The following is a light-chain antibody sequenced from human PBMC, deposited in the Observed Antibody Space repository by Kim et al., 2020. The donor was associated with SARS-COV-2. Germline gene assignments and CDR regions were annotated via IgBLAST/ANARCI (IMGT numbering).Light chain of an antibody. Sequence: GQSIAISFTDTSLDLGAYNYVNWYQQHTGHAHKVMIYDVNNRPSGVSNRFSVSKSGDTASLTISGLQAEDEADYYCSSYTTSNTLVFGGGTQLTVL. CDR3: SSYTTSNTLV. V-gene: IGLV2-14*03. CDR2: DVN. CDR1: SLDLGAYNY. J-gene: IGLJ3*02.